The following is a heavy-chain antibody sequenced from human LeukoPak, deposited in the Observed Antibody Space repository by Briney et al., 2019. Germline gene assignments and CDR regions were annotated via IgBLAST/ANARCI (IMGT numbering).Heavy chain of an antibody. J-gene: IGHJ2*01. CDR2: INHSGNT. CDR1: GGSFSGYY. Sequence: SETLSLTCAVYGGSFSGYYWSWIRQPPEKGLEWIGEINHSGNTNYNSSLKSRVTISVDTSKNQFSLKLSSVTAADTAVYYCARRVSGNYGWYFDLWGRGTLVTVSS. V-gene: IGHV4-34*01. D-gene: IGHD1-26*01. CDR3: ARRVSGNYGWYFDL.